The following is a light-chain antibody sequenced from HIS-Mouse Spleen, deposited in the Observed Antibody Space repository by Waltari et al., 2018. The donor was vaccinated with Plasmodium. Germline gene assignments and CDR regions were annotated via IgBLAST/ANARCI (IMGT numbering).Light chain of an antibody. CDR1: QSVSSN. CDR2: GAS. Sequence: EIVMTQSPATLSVSTGERATLSCRASQSVSSNLAWYQQKPGQAPRLLIYGASTRATGIPARFSDSGSGTEFTLTISSLQSEDFAVYYCQQYNNWSFTFGPGTKVDIK. V-gene: IGKV3-15*01. J-gene: IGKJ3*01. CDR3: QQYNNWSFT.